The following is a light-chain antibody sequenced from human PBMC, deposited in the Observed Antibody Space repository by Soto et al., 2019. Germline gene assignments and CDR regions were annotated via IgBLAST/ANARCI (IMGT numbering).Light chain of an antibody. Sequence: QSALNQPPYASGSPGQSVTISCTGTSSDVGGYNYVSWYQQHPGKAPKLMIYEVSKRPSGVPDRFSGSKSGNTASLTVSGLQAEDEADYYCSSYAGSKNLVFGGGTKLTVL. CDR2: EVS. CDR1: SSDVGGYNY. J-gene: IGLJ2*01. CDR3: SSYAGSKNLV. V-gene: IGLV2-8*01.